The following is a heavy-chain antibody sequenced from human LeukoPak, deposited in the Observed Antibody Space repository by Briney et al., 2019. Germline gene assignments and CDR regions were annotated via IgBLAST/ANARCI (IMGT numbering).Heavy chain of an antibody. V-gene: IGHV3-74*01. CDR2: MHGDRRDI. CDR3: ARDLGLRGST. D-gene: IGHD5-12*01. J-gene: IGHJ5*02. CDR1: GLTFSNSW. Sequence: GGSLPLSCESSGLTFSNSWMHWVRQAAGRGLVWVSRMHGDRRDISYADCVKGRFTISRDNAKNTVYLQMNSLRGEDTAVYYCARDLGLRGSTWGQGTLVTVSS.